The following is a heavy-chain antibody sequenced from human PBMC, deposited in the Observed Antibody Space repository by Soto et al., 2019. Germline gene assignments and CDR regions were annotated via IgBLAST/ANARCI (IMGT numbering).Heavy chain of an antibody. CDR2: ISAYNGNT. D-gene: IGHD4-4*01. J-gene: IGHJ6*02. Sequence: GASVKVSCKASGFTFTNFGISWVRQAPGQRPEWMGWISAYNGNTNYAQKLQGRVTMTTDTSTSTAYMELRSLRSDDTAVYYCARVGEGNYFYYYYYGMDVWGQGTTVTVSS. CDR3: ARVGEGNYFYYYYYGMDV. V-gene: IGHV1-18*01. CDR1: GFTFTNFG.